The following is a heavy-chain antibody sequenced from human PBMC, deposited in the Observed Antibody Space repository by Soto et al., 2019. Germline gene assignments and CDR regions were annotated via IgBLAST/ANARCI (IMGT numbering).Heavy chain of an antibody. V-gene: IGHV1-18*01. CDR3: ARLQGSYNWNDRRKYYYYYMDV. Sequence: ASVKVSCKASGYTFTSYGISWVRQAPGQGLEWMGWISAYNGNTNYAQKLQGRVTMTTDTSTSTAYMELRSLRSDDTAVYYCARLQGSYNWNDRRKYYYYYMDVWGKGTTVTVSS. D-gene: IGHD1-1*01. CDR2: ISAYNGNT. CDR1: GYTFTSYG. J-gene: IGHJ6*03.